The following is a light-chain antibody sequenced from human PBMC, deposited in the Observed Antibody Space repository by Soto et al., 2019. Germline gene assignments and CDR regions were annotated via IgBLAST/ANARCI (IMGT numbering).Light chain of an antibody. J-gene: IGKJ1*01. V-gene: IGKV1-33*01. CDR2: DAS. CDR1: QDISNY. CDR3: QQYNSFEWT. Sequence: DIQMTQSPSSLSASVGDRVTIACQASQDISNYLNWYQQKPGKAPKFLIYDASNLETGAPSRFSGSGSGTEFTLTISSLQPDDFATYYCQQYNSFEWTFGQGTKVDI.